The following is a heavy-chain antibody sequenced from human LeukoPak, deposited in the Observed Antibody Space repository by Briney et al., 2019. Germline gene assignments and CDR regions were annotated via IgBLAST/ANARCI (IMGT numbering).Heavy chain of an antibody. CDR3: AKELYGDCRVDY. Sequence: GGSLRLSCAASGFTFSSYAMNWVRQAPGQGLEWISTISGTGGTTYYADTVKGSFTISTDKSKSTLYLEMNSLRAEDTAVYFCAKELYGDCRVDYWGQGTLVTVPS. J-gene: IGHJ4*02. CDR1: GFTFSSYA. V-gene: IGHV3-23*01. D-gene: IGHD2-21*02. CDR2: ISGTGGTT.